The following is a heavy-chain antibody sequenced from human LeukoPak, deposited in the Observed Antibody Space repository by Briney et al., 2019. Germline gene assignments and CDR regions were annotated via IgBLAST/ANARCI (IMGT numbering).Heavy chain of an antibody. CDR1: GGSINDYY. Sequence: SETLSLTCTVSGGSINDYYWTWVRQPPGKGLEWVGYIYYSGSTNYNPSLKSRVTISLDPSKTQFSLNLNSVTAADTAVYYCASRGYDILTGYFDYWGQGTLVTVSS. CDR2: IYYSGST. J-gene: IGHJ4*02. D-gene: IGHD3-9*01. V-gene: IGHV4-59*08. CDR3: ASRGYDILTGYFDY.